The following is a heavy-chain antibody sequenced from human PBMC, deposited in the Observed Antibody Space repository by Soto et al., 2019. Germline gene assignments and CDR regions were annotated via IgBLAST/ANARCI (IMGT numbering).Heavy chain of an antibody. CDR3: VGDYGGLEGFDV. J-gene: IGHJ3*01. CDR2: ISGSDYRT. Sequence: EVQLLESGGGLVQPGGSLRLSCVASVGSGFTFTDYAMAWVRQAPEKGLEWVSGISGSDYRTYYADSVKGRFTISRDNSKNTLFLHMNSLRAEDTAIYYCVGDYGGLEGFDVWGQGTMVTVSS. D-gene: IGHD3-10*01. CDR1: VGSGFTFTDYA. V-gene: IGHV3-23*01.